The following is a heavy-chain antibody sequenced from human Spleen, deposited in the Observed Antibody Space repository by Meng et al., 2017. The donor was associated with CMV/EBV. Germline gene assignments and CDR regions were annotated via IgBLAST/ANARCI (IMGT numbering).Heavy chain of an antibody. CDR1: GGSISSYY. CDR3: ARLMSSGWGKYFDY. D-gene: IGHD6-19*01. CDR2: FYYSGSP. J-gene: IGHJ4*02. Sequence: SETLSLTCTVSGGSISSYYWNWIRQPPGKGLEWIGYFYYSGSPNYNPSLKSRVTISVDTSKNQFSLKMSSVTAADTAVYYCARLMSSGWGKYFDYWGQGTLVTVSS. V-gene: IGHV4-59*01.